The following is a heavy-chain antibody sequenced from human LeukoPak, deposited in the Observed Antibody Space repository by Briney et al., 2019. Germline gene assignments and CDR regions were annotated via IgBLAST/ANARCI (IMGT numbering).Heavy chain of an antibody. J-gene: IGHJ4*02. V-gene: IGHV4-59*01. Sequence: SETLSLTCTVSGGSISSYYWSWIRQPPGKGLEWIGYIYYSGSTNYNLSLKSRVTISVDTSKNQFSLKLSSVTAADTAVYYCARDMGNYYGSGSPYWNFDYWGQGTLVTVSS. D-gene: IGHD3-10*01. CDR2: IYYSGST. CDR3: ARDMGNYYGSGSPYWNFDY. CDR1: GGSISSYY.